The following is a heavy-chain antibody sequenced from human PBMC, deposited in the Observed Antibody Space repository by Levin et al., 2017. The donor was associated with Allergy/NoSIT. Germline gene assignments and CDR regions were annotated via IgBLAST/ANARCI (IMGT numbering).Heavy chain of an antibody. CDR2: ISSSSSAI. J-gene: IGHJ4*02. CDR1: GFTFSTYN. V-gene: IGHV3-48*01. CDR3: ARGLGGGYYPFGY. D-gene: IGHD3-22*01. Sequence: GGSLRLSCAASGFTFSTYNMNWVRQAPGKGLEWISHISSSSSAIYYADSVKGRFTISRDNAKNSLYLQMNSLRAEDTAVYYCARGLGGGYYPFGYWGQGTLVTVSS.